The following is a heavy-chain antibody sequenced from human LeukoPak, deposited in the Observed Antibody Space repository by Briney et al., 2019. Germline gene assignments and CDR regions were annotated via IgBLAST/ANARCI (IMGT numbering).Heavy chain of an antibody. V-gene: IGHV1-2*02. CDR2: INPTTGGT. CDR3: ARVGATVVVTRADWFHA. D-gene: IGHD3-22*01. CDR1: GYTFTGNY. Sequence: GASVKVSCTASGYTFTGNYLTWLRQAPGHGFEWMGWINPTTGGTNFAQKFQGRVTMTRDTYINTVYMELTGLISDDTAVYYCARVGATVVVTRADWFHAWGQGALVTVSS. J-gene: IGHJ5*02.